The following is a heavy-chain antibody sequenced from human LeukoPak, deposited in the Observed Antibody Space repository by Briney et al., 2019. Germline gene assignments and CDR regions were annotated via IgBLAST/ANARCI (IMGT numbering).Heavy chain of an antibody. CDR3: AKRGYYYDSSGHYSRTYFDY. CDR2: MSYDGLNK. D-gene: IGHD3-22*01. J-gene: IGHJ4*02. Sequence: PGGSLRLSCVVSGFTFSSYGMHWVRQAPGKGLEWVAVMSYDGLNKYYADSVKGRFTIFRDNSKNTLYLQMNSLRAEDTAVYYCAKRGYYYDSSGHYSRTYFDYWGQGTLVIVSS. CDR1: GFTFSSYG. V-gene: IGHV3-30*18.